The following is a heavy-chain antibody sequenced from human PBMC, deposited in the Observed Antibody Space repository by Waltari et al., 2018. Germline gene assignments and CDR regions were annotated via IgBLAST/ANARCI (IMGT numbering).Heavy chain of an antibody. CDR1: DFSFSNFG. J-gene: IGHJ4*02. CDR2: IWFDGSDK. D-gene: IGHD2-2*02. Sequence: QVNLVESGGGVVQPGGSLRLACATSDFSFSNFGMHWVRQAPGKGLEWVALIWFDGSDKFYADSVRGRFTISRDNSARTLYLDMDSLRLDDTAMYYCAKDAFGNTYLDFWGQGTLVTVSS. V-gene: IGHV3-30*02. CDR3: AKDAFGNTYLDF.